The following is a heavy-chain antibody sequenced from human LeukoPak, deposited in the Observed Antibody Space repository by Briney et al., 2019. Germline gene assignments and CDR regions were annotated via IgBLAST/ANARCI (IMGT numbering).Heavy chain of an antibody. CDR1: GDSVSTHSAT. CDR3: ARLVGASWFDS. V-gene: IGHV6-1*01. Sequence: SQTLSLTCAISGDSVSTHSATWTWLRQSPSRGLEWLGRTYYRSKWSNDYAVSMKSRITINPDTSKNQFSLQLNSVTPEDTAVYYCARLVGASWFDSWGQGTLVTVSS. J-gene: IGHJ5*01. D-gene: IGHD1-26*01. CDR2: TYYRSKWSN.